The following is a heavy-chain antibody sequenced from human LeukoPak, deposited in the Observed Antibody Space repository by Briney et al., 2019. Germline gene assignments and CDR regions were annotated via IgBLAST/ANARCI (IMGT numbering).Heavy chain of an antibody. Sequence: ASVKVSCKASGYTFTSYDINWVRQAPGQGLEWMGGIIPIFGTANYAQKFQGRVTITADESTSTAYMELSSLRSEDTAVYYCARDWPKWGPYQLLSDDYYGMDVWGQGTTVTVSS. CDR3: ARDWPKWGPYQLLSDDYYGMDV. CDR2: IIPIFGTA. CDR1: GYTFTSYD. J-gene: IGHJ6*02. V-gene: IGHV1-69*13. D-gene: IGHD2-2*01.